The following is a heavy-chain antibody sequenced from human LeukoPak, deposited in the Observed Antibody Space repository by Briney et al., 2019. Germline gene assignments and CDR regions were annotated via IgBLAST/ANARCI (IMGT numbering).Heavy chain of an antibody. D-gene: IGHD1-26*01. Sequence: GGSLRLSCAASGFTFSSYSMSWVRQAPGKGLEWVSVISASGGNTYYADSVKGRFTISRDNSKNTLYLQMNSLRAEDTAVYYCAKENHGIVGATTLIDYWGQGTLVTVSS. CDR1: GFTFSSYS. V-gene: IGHV3-23*01. CDR2: ISASGGNT. J-gene: IGHJ4*02. CDR3: AKENHGIVGATTLIDY.